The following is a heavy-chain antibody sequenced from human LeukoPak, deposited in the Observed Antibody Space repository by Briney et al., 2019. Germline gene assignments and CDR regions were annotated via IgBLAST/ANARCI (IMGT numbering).Heavy chain of an antibody. D-gene: IGHD2-15*01. Sequence: GGSLRLSCAASGFTFSIYWMSWVRQAPGKGLEWVANIKQDGSEEYYVDSVKGRFTISRDNAMNSLYLQMNSLRAEDTAVYYCARSDCSGGNCYSVRAFDIWGQGTMVTVSS. CDR1: GFTFSIYW. CDR3: ARSDCSGGNCYSVRAFDI. J-gene: IGHJ3*02. V-gene: IGHV3-7*01. CDR2: IKQDGSEE.